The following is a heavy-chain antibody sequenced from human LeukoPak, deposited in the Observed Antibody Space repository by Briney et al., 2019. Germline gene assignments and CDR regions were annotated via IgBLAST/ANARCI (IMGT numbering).Heavy chain of an antibody. Sequence: QPGGSLRLSCTASGFSFSDYSMSWVRQAPGKGLEWVSYIRSSTSNIFYAESVKGRFTVSRDNAKNSLYLHMNSLRAEDTAVYYCARDRWHHGSGSGFFDYWGQGTLVTVSS. D-gene: IGHD3-10*01. CDR1: GFSFSDYS. CDR3: ARDRWHHGSGSGFFDY. V-gene: IGHV3-48*01. CDR2: IRSSTSNI. J-gene: IGHJ4*02.